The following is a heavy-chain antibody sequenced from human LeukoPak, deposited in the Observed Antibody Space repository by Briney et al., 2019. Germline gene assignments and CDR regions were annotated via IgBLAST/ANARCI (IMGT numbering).Heavy chain of an antibody. D-gene: IGHD1-1*01. V-gene: IGHV3-23*01. CDR3: ANWGAGTKGLY. J-gene: IGHJ4*02. Sequence: PGESLRLSCAASGLTFSDHAMGWVRQAPGKGLEWVSSISGSSGNTYYADSVKGRYSISRDNSKNTVFLQINRLRAEDTAIYYCANWGAGTKGLYWGQGTLVTVSS. CDR1: GLTFSDHA. CDR2: ISGSSGNT.